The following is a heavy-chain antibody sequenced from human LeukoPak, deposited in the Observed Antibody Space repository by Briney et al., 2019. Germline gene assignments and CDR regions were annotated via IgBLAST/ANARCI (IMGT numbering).Heavy chain of an antibody. CDR3: TRVSGAYDVSDY. J-gene: IGHJ4*02. Sequence: GGSLRLSCAASGFTFTSHWMSWVRPAPGEGLEWVAKIREDGSLQYYVDSVEGRFTVSRDNARKSVFLQMNTLRVDDTAVYYCTRVSGAYDVSDYWGQGALVTVSS. V-gene: IGHV3-7*03. CDR1: GFTFTSHW. CDR2: IREDGSLQ. D-gene: IGHD3-3*01.